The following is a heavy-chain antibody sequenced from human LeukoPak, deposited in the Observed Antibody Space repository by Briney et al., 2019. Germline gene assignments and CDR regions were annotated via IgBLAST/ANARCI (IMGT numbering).Heavy chain of an antibody. D-gene: IGHD3-22*01. J-gene: IGHJ4*02. Sequence: GGSLRLSCAASGFTFDSHTVIWVRQAPGKGLQWVASISGSSTSVFYADPVKGRFTISRDNSKNTLYLQMNSLRAEDTAVYYCVKGGGYYYDSSGFGTQDDYWGQGTLVTVSS. CDR2: ISGSSTSV. V-gene: IGHV3-21*01. CDR1: GFTFDSHT. CDR3: VKGGGYYYDSSGFGTQDDY.